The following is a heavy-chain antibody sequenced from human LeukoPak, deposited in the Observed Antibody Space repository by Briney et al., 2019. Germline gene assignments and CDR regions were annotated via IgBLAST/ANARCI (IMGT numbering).Heavy chain of an antibody. D-gene: IGHD1-14*01. Sequence: SETLSLTCTVSGGSIRSSSYYWGWIRQPPGRGLEWIGSIYYSGRTYYNPSLKSRVTISVDTSKNQFSLNLSSVTAADTAVYYCARTTRSEYYYGMDVWGQGTTVTVSS. CDR2: IYYSGRT. V-gene: IGHV4-39*01. CDR3: ARTTRSEYYYGMDV. J-gene: IGHJ6*02. CDR1: GGSIRSSSYY.